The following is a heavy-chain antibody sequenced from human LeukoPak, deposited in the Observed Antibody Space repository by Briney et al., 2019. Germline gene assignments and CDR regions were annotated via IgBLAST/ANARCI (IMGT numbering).Heavy chain of an antibody. D-gene: IGHD1-26*01. CDR3: ARVKYEWGNWFDP. Sequence: SETLSLTCTVSGGAISSSSYYWGWIRQPPGKGLEWIGSIYYSGSTYYNPPLKSRVTISVDTSKNQFSLKLRSVTAADTAIYYCARVKYEWGNWFDPWGQGTLVTVSS. CDR2: IYYSGST. CDR1: GGAISSSSYY. J-gene: IGHJ5*02. V-gene: IGHV4-39*07.